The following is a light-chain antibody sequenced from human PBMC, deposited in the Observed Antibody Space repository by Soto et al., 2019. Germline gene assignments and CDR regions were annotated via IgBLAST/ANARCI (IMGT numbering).Light chain of an antibody. J-gene: IGKJ1*01. CDR1: QNVASSY. V-gene: IGKV3-20*01. Sequence: EIVLTQSPGTLSLSPGERATLSCRASQNVASSYLAWYQQKPGQAPRLLIYGSSIRGAGIPDRFSGSGSGTDFTLTISRLDPEDFAVYFCQQYGSSPRKFGQGTKVDIK. CDR3: QQYGSSPRK. CDR2: GSS.